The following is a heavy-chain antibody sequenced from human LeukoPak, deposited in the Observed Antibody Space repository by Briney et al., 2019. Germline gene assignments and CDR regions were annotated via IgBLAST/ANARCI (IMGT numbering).Heavy chain of an antibody. V-gene: IGHV4-4*02. D-gene: IGHD1-1*01. CDR2: IYHSGSP. Sequence: SETLSLTCAVSGGSISSNNWWCWVRQPPGKGLEWIGEIYHSGSPNYNPSLKSRVTRSVDKSRTHFSLNLSAVPAADTAVYYCARVNINNWHSCDYWGQGTLVTVSS. J-gene: IGHJ4*02. CDR1: GGSISSNNW. CDR3: ARVNINNWHSCDY.